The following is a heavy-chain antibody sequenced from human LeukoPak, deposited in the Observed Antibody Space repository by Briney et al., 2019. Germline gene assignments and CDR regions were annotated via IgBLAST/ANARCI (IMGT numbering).Heavy chain of an antibody. CDR2: ISGSGGST. CDR1: GFTFSDYA. D-gene: IGHD1-14*01. CDR3: AVTHNTYYYYYGMDV. V-gene: IGHV3-23*01. J-gene: IGHJ6*02. Sequence: GGSLRLSCAASGFTFSDYAMSWVRQAPGKGLEWVSAISGSGGSTYYADSVKGRFTISRDNSKNTLYLQMNSLRAEDTAVYYCAVTHNTYYYYYGMDVWGQGTTVTVSS.